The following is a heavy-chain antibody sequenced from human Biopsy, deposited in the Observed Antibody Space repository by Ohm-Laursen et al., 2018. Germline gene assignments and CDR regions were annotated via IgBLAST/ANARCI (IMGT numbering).Heavy chain of an antibody. D-gene: IGHD3-3*01. Sequence: GTLSLTCTVPGASLSSHYWSWIRQPPGKGLEWLGDFYGSGNTYYNPSLKSRVTISVDPSKNQFSLKLNAVTAADTAVYYCAKGITVYGVVLPYYFDDWGQGTLVTVSS. J-gene: IGHJ4*02. V-gene: IGHV4-59*11. CDR1: GASLSSHY. CDR2: FYGSGNT. CDR3: AKGITVYGVVLPYYFDD.